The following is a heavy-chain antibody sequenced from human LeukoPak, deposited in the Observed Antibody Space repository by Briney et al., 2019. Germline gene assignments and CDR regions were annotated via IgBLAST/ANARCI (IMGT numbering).Heavy chain of an antibody. CDR2: ISSSGITK. D-gene: IGHD3/OR15-3a*01. CDR3: ARGGPLYYYYYMDV. CDR1: GFTFSIYA. J-gene: IGHJ6*03. V-gene: IGHV3-48*04. Sequence: GGSLRLSCAASGFTFSIYAMTWVRQAPGKGLEWVSYISSSGITKYYADSVKGRFTISRDNAKNSLYLQMNSLRAEDTAVYYCARGGPLYYYYYMDVWGKGTTVTVSS.